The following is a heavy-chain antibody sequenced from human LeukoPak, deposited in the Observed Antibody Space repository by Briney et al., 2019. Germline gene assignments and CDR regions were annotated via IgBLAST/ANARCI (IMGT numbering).Heavy chain of an antibody. CDR1: GFTFSSYA. Sequence: GGSLRLSCAASGFTFSSYAMSWVRQAPGKGLEWVSAISGSGGSTYYADSMKGRFTISRDNSKNTLYLQMNSLRAEDTAVYYCAKDHSSGWPENWFDPWGQGTLVTVSS. CDR3: AKDHSSGWPENWFDP. CDR2: ISGSGGST. V-gene: IGHV3-23*01. D-gene: IGHD6-19*01. J-gene: IGHJ5*02.